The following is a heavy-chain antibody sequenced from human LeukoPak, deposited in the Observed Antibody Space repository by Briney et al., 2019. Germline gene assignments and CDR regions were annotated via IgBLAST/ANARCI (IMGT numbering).Heavy chain of an antibody. Sequence: KSSETLSLTCTVSGYSISSGYYWGWIRQPPGKGLEWIGSIYHSGSTYYNPSLKSRVTISVDTSKNQFSLKLSSVTAADTAVYYCARVETYYYDSSGYYFDYWGQGTLVTVSS. J-gene: IGHJ4*02. D-gene: IGHD3-22*01. CDR1: GYSISSGYY. CDR3: ARVETYYYDSSGYYFDY. V-gene: IGHV4-38-2*02. CDR2: IYHSGST.